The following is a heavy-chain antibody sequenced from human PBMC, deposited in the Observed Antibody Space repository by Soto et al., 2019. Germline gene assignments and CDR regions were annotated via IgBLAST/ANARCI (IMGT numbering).Heavy chain of an antibody. CDR1: GGSISSSNW. CDR2: IYHSGST. J-gene: IGHJ4*02. D-gene: IGHD5-12*01. Sequence: SETLSLTCAVSGGSISSSNWWSWVRQPPGKGLEWIGEIYHSGSTNYNPSLKCRVTISVDKSKNQFSLKLSSVTAADTAVYYCARGGGGYGLFDYWGQGTLVTVSS. CDR3: ARGGGGYGLFDY. V-gene: IGHV4-4*02.